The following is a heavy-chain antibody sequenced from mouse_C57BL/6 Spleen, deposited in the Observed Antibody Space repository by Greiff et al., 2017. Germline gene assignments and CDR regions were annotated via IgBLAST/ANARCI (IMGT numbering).Heavy chain of an antibody. J-gene: IGHJ1*03. D-gene: IGHD1-1*01. Sequence: EVQLVESGPSLVRPSQTLSLTCTVTGFSINSDCYWIWIRQFPGNKLEYIGYTFYSGITYYNPSLESRTYITRDKSKNQFSLKLSSVTTEDTATYYCARSATGSKGWYFDVWGTGTTVTVSS. CDR3: ARSATGSKGWYFDV. V-gene: IGHV3-3*01. CDR2: TFYSGIT. CDR1: GFSINSDCY.